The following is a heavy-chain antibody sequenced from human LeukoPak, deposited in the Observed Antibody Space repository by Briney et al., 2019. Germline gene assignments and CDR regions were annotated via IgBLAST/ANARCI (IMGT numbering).Heavy chain of an antibody. CDR3: ARHGWHSWYFDL. V-gene: IGHV4-34*01. D-gene: IGHD6-19*01. CDR1: SGSLSGYA. Sequence: PSETLSLTCAVYSGSLSGYAWSWIRQPPGKGLEWIGEINQRRSLKYNPSLESRVTISVDTSKNQFSLKLSSVTAADTAVFYCARHGWHSWYFDLWGRGTLVTVSS. CDR2: INQRRSL. J-gene: IGHJ2*01.